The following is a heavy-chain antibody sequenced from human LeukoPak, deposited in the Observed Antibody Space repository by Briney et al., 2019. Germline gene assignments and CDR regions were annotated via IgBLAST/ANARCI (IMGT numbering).Heavy chain of an antibody. CDR2: ISSSSSYI. Sequence: PGGSLRLSCAASGFTFSSYSMNWVRQAPGKGLEWVSSISSSSSYIYYADSVKGRFTISRDNAKNSLYLQMNSLRAEDTAVYYCARDGNWNYNGPSVGDSWGQGTLVTVSS. V-gene: IGHV3-21*01. D-gene: IGHD1-7*01. CDR3: ARDGNWNYNGPSVGDS. J-gene: IGHJ5*02. CDR1: GFTFSSYS.